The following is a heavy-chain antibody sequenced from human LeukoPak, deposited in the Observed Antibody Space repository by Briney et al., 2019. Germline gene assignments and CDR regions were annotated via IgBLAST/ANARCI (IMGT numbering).Heavy chain of an antibody. CDR3: ARANRYYYDSSGYLYYFDY. CDR1: GGSISSSSYY. Sequence: PSETLSLTCTVSGGSISSSSYYWGWIRQPPGKGLEWIGSIYYSGSTYYNPSLKSRVTISVDTSKNQFSLKLSSVTAADTAVYYCARANRYYYDSSGYLYYFDYWGQGTLVTVSS. V-gene: IGHV4-39*07. J-gene: IGHJ4*02. CDR2: IYYSGST. D-gene: IGHD3-22*01.